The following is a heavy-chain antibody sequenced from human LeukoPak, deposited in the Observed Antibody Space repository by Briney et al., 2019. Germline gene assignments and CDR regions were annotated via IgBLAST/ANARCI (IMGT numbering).Heavy chain of an antibody. D-gene: IGHD2-2*01. Sequence: SVTVSFKASVGTFSIYAISWVRQAPGQGHEWMGGIIPIFGTANYAQKFQGRVTITADESTSTAYMELSSLRSEDTAVYYCARDRGYCSSTSCYLPRVRLDYWGQGTLVTVSS. CDR3: ARDRGYCSSTSCYLPRVRLDY. CDR2: IIPIFGTA. J-gene: IGHJ4*02. CDR1: VGTFSIYA. V-gene: IGHV1-69*01.